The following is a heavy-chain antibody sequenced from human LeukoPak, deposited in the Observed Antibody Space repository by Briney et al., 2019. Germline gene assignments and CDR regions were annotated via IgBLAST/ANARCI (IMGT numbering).Heavy chain of an antibody. CDR1: SGSITSSSHY. CDR3: ARSTVATIRGGYSSGPYYYYMDV. D-gene: IGHD5-12*01. Sequence: PSETLSLTCSVSSGSITSSSHYWGWIRQSPGKGLEWIGSMDYSGNPYYNPSLKSRVIISVDTSENQFSLKLRSVTAADTAVYYCARSTVATIRGGYSSGPYYYYMDVWGKGTTVTVSS. CDR2: MDYSGNP. V-gene: IGHV4-39*01. J-gene: IGHJ6*03.